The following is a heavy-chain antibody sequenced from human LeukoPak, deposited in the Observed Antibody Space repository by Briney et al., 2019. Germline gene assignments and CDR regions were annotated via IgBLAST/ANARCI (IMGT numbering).Heavy chain of an antibody. V-gene: IGHV4-59*12. CDR1: GDSISSYY. CDR3: ARRKPYYYYYGMDV. Sequence: PSETLSLTCTVSGDSISSYYWSWIRQPPGKGLEWIGYIYYSGSTNYNPSLKSRVTISVDTSKNQFSLKLSSVTAADTAVYYCARRKPYYYYYGMDVWGQGTTVTVSS. J-gene: IGHJ6*02. CDR2: IYYSGST.